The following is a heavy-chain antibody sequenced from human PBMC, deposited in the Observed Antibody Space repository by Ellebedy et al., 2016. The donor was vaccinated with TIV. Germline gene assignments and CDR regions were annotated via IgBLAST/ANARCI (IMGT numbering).Heavy chain of an antibody. Sequence: GESLKISCAASGFTFSSYWMHWVRQAPGKGLVWVPRLNRDGSSTTYADSVKGRFTISRDNAKNTLYLQMNSLRVEDTAVYYCARDYGAYSYGSDAFDIWGQGTMVTVSS. CDR1: GFTFSSYW. V-gene: IGHV3-74*01. D-gene: IGHD5-18*01. CDR3: ARDYGAYSYGSDAFDI. CDR2: LNRDGSST. J-gene: IGHJ3*02.